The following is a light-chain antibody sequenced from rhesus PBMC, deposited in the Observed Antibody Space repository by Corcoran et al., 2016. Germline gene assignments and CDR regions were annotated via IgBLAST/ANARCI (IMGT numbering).Light chain of an antibody. V-gene: IGKV1-38*01. CDR2: DVS. CDR3: QQRNSYPLT. Sequence: DIQLTQSPSSLSASVGDRVTITCRASQGISSYLAWYQQKSGKAPNLLIYDVSNLQSGVPSRFSGIGSGTEFTLTISSLQPEDFATYYCQQRNSYPLTFGGGTKVEIK. J-gene: IGKJ4*01. CDR1: QGISSY.